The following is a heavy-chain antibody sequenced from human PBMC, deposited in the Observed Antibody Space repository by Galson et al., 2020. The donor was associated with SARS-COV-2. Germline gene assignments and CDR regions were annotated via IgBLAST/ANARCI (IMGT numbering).Heavy chain of an antibody. CDR3: ARSRPLYYDFWSGYYL. J-gene: IGHJ4*02. V-gene: IGHV3-7*01. CDR2: IKQDGSEK. Sequence: GESLKISCAASGFTFSSYWMSWVRQAPGKGLEWVANIKQDGSEKYYVDSVKGRFTISRDNAKNSLYLQMNSLRAEDTAVYYCARSRPLYYDFWSGYYLWGQGTLVTVSS. D-gene: IGHD3-3*01. CDR1: GFTFSSYW.